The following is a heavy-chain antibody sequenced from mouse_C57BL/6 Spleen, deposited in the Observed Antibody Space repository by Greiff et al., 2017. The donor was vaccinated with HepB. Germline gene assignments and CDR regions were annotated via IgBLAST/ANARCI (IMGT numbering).Heavy chain of an antibody. D-gene: IGHD2-3*01. V-gene: IGHV5-6*01. Sequence: EVNLVESGGDLVKPGGSLKLSCAASGFTFSSYGISWVRQTPDKRLEWVATISSGGSYTYYPDSVKGRFTISRDNAKNTLYLQMSSLKSEDTAMYYCAREGGYYYFDVWGTGTTVTVSS. CDR1: GFTFSSYG. J-gene: IGHJ1*03. CDR2: ISSGGSYT. CDR3: AREGGYYYFDV.